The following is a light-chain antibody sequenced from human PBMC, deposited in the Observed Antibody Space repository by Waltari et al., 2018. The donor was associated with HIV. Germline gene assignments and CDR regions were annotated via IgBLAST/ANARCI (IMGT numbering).Light chain of an antibody. CDR3: AAWDDSLSVYV. Sequence: QSVLTQPPSASGTPGQRGTISCSGSSSNIGSNYVYWYQQLPGTAPKHLIYRNNQRPSGVPDRFSGSTSGTSASLAISGLRSEDEADYFCAAWDDSLSVYVFGTGTKVTVL. CDR1: SSNIGSNY. V-gene: IGLV1-47*01. CDR2: RNN. J-gene: IGLJ1*01.